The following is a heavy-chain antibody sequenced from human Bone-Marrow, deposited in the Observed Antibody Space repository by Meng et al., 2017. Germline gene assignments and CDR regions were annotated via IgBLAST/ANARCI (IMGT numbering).Heavy chain of an antibody. D-gene: IGHD3-9*01. CDR3: ARALYDSGRGYYFDL. V-gene: IGHV3-53*02. J-gene: IGHJ4*02. Sequence: EVQLVETGGGLIQPGGSLRLSCAASEFTVSSSYLSWVRQAPGKGLEWVSVIYGGGSTYYADSVKGRFTISRDNSRNTLYLQMNSLRDEDTAVYYCARALYDSGRGYYFDLWGQGTLVTVSS. CDR1: EFTVSSSY. CDR2: IYGGGST.